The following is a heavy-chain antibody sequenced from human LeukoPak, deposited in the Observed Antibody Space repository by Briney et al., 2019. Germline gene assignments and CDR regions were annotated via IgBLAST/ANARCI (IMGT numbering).Heavy chain of an antibody. CDR3: ARIGRYYYDSSGAYFDY. Sequence: GGSLRLSCAASGFTFSSYWMHWVRQAPGKGLVWVSRINSDGSSTSYADSVKDRFTISRDNAKNSLYLQMNSLRAEDTAVYYCARIGRYYYDSSGAYFDYWGQGTLVTVSS. J-gene: IGHJ4*02. CDR2: INSDGSST. V-gene: IGHV3-74*01. CDR1: GFTFSSYW. D-gene: IGHD3-22*01.